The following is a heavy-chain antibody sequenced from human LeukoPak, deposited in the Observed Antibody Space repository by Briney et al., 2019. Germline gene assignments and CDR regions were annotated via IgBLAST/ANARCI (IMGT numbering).Heavy chain of an antibody. D-gene: IGHD1-26*01. Sequence: PGGSLRLSCAASGFTFSNYAMSWVRQAPGKGLEWVSAISGSGGSTYYADSVKGRFTISRDNSKNTLYLQMNSLRAEDTAVYYCAKSHSGSYLTRWYFDYWGQGTLVTVSS. CDR1: GFTFSNYA. V-gene: IGHV3-23*01. CDR3: AKSHSGSYLTRWYFDY. CDR2: ISGSGGST. J-gene: IGHJ4*02.